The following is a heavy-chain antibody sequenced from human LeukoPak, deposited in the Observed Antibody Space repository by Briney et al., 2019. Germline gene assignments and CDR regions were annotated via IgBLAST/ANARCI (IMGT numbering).Heavy chain of an antibody. V-gene: IGHV3-23*01. D-gene: IGHD1-26*01. CDR3: AKWELYSGFYYIDY. J-gene: IGHJ4*02. Sequence: GGSLRLSCAASGFNFSSYTMSWVRQAPGKGLDWVSVVGGSGGNIYYADSVKGRFTISRDNSKNTVYLQMNSLRAEDTAVYYCAKWELYSGFYYIDYWGQGTLATVSS. CDR2: VGGSGGNI. CDR1: GFNFSSYT.